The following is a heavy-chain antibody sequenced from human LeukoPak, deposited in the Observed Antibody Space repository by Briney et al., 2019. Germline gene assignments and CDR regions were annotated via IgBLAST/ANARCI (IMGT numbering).Heavy chain of an antibody. J-gene: IGHJ4*02. D-gene: IGHD6-13*01. CDR1: GFTFSNAW. CDR2: IYYSGTT. Sequence: GSLRLSCAASGFTFSNAWMSWVRQPPGKGLEWIGYIYYSGTTNYNPSLKSRVTISVDTSKNQFSLELSSVTAADTAVYYCARGVYIAAAQYGYWGQGTLVTVSS. CDR3: ARGVYIAAAQYGY. V-gene: IGHV4-59*01.